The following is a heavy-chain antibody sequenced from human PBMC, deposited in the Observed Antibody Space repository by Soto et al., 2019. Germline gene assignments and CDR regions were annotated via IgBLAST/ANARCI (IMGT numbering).Heavy chain of an antibody. J-gene: IGHJ5*02. Sequence: ASVKVSCKASGYTFTGYYIHWVRQAPGQGLEWMGWIIPGSGGTKYAQKFQGRVTVTGDTSTSTVYMELSRLTSDDTAVYYCVRRNYESRGLYLAGWFDHWGHGTLATVSS. D-gene: IGHD3-22*01. CDR1: GYTFTGYY. CDR3: VRRNYESRGLYLAGWFDH. CDR2: IIPGSGGT. V-gene: IGHV1-2*02.